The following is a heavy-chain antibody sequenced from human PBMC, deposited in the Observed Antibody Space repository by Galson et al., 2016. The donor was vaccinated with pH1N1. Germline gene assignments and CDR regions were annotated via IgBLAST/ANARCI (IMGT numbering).Heavy chain of an antibody. J-gene: IGHJ4*02. V-gene: IGHV1-46*01. D-gene: IGHD3-22*01. CDR2: THPRVDGT. Sequence: SVKVSCKASGDIFSYHYINWVRQAPGQGLEWVGLTHPRVDGTSSAQKLQGRLTMTRDTSSSTVYMELSSLRSEDTAVYYCARAGENYYDSSGYGKTWGQGTLVTVSS. CDR3: ARAGENYYDSSGYGKT. CDR1: GDIFSYHY.